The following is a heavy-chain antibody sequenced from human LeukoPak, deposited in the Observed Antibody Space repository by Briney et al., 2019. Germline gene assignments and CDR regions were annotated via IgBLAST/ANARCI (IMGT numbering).Heavy chain of an antibody. CDR1: GFTFSTYA. D-gene: IGHD1-26*01. V-gene: IGHV3-23*01. J-gene: IGHJ3*02. CDR2: SGGSGVRT. Sequence: GGSLRLSCAASGFTFSTYAMSSVRQAPGKGLEWVSGSGGSGVRTYYADSVKGRFTISRDNAKNTLSLQMNSLRVDDTAMYHCVKGVRQWELLDAFDIWGQGTMVTVSA. CDR3: VKGVRQWELLDAFDI.